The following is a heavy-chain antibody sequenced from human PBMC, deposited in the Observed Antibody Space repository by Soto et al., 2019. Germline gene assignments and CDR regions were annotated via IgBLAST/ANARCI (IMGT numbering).Heavy chain of an antibody. CDR1: GFTFSDYY. CDR2: ISSSGSTI. Sequence: QVQLVESGGGLVKPGGSLRLSCAASGFTFSDYYMSWIRQAPGKGLEWVSYISSSGSTIYYADSVKGRFTISRDNAKNSLYLQMNSLRAEDTAVYYCARGRSCSSTSCYGGDYYYYYYMDVWRKGTTVTVSS. D-gene: IGHD2-2*01. V-gene: IGHV3-11*01. CDR3: ARGRSCSSTSCYGGDYYYYYYMDV. J-gene: IGHJ6*03.